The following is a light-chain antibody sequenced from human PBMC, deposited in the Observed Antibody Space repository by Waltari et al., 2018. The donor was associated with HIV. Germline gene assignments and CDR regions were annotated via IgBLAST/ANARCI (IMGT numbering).Light chain of an antibody. Sequence: QSALTQPPSLSGAPGQSVTISCSGSNSNIGAGFDVHWYQRVPGPAPRLLIYDNNNRPAGLPDLFSGSKSGTSASLAINGLQAEDEADYYCQSYDSRLSGSVVFGGGTKVTVL. J-gene: IGLJ2*01. CDR1: NSNIGAGFD. CDR2: DNN. V-gene: IGLV1-40*01. CDR3: QSYDSRLSGSVV.